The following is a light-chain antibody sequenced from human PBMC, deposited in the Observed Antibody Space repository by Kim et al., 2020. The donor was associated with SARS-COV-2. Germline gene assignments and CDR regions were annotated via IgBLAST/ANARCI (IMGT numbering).Light chain of an antibody. CDR3: NSRDSSGNHLRV. V-gene: IGLV3-19*01. CDR2: GKN. Sequence: SYELTQDPAVSVALGQTVRITCQGDSLRSYYASWYQQKPGQAPVLVIYGKNNRPSGIPDRFSGSSSGNTASLTITGAQAEDEADYYRNSRDSSGNHLRVF. J-gene: IGLJ3*02. CDR1: SLRSYY.